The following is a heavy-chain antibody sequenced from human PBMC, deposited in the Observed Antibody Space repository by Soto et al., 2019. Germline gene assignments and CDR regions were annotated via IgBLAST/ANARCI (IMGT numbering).Heavy chain of an antibody. V-gene: IGHV6-1*01. Sequence: SQTLSLTCAISGDSVSSNSAAWNWIRQSPSRGLEWLGRTDYRSKWYNDYAVSVKSRITINPDTSKNQFSLQLNSVTPEDTAVYYCARAYNWNYYYYYGMDVWGQGTTVTVSS. J-gene: IGHJ6*02. D-gene: IGHD1-20*01. CDR1: GDSVSSNSAA. CDR3: ARAYNWNYYYYYGMDV. CDR2: TDYRSKWYN.